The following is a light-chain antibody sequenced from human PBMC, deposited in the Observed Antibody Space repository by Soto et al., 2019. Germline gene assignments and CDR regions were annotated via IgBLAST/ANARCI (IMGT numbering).Light chain of an antibody. CDR3: QQYYRIPLT. V-gene: IGKV4-1*01. CDR1: QSVSYSSNIQNY. Sequence: DIVMTQSPDSLAASLGERATINCKSSQSVSYSSNIQNYLAWYQQKPGQPPKLLIYWASTRESGVPDRFSGSGSGTDITLTISSLQAEDVAVYYCQQYYRIPLTFGGGTKVEIK. J-gene: IGKJ4*01. CDR2: WAS.